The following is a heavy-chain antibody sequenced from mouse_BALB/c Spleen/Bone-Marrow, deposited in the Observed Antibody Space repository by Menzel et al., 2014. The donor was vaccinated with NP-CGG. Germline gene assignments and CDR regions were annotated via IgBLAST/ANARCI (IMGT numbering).Heavy chain of an antibody. D-gene: IGHD2-4*01. Sequence: VKLMESGAELVRPGTSVKISCKASGYTFTNYWLGWVKQRPGHGLEWIGDIYPGGGYTDYNEKFKGKATLTADTSSSTAYTRLSSLTSEDSAVYFCARDMITTRAMDYWGQGTSVTVST. J-gene: IGHJ4*01. CDR3: ARDMITTRAMDY. V-gene: IGHV1-63*02. CDR1: GYTFTNYW. CDR2: IYPGGGYT.